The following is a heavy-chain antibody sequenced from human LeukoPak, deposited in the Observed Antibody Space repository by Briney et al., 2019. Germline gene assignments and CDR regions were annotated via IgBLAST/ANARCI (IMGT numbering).Heavy chain of an antibody. CDR3: ARDPYGSGSYRYYYYGMDV. Sequence: ASVKVSCKASGYTLTGYYMHWVRQAPGQGLEWMGWINPNSGGTNYAQKFQGRVTMTRDTSISTAYMELSRLRSDDTAVYYCARDPYGSGSYRYYYYGMDVWGQGTTVTVSS. V-gene: IGHV1-2*02. D-gene: IGHD3-10*01. CDR1: GYTLTGYY. CDR2: INPNSGGT. J-gene: IGHJ6*02.